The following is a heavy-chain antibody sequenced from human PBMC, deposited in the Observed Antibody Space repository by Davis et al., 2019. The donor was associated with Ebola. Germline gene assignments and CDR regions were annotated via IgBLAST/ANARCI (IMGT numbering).Heavy chain of an antibody. CDR3: ARFPAFWSGYYTRHLYYGMDV. Sequence: SETLSLTCTVSGGSVSSGSYYWSWIRQPPGKGLEWIGYIYYSGSTNYNPSLKGRVTISVDTSKNQFSLKLHSVTAADTAVYYCARFPAFWSGYYTRHLYYGMDVWGQGTTVTVSS. D-gene: IGHD3-3*01. CDR2: IYYSGST. J-gene: IGHJ6*02. CDR1: GGSVSSGSYY. V-gene: IGHV4-61*01.